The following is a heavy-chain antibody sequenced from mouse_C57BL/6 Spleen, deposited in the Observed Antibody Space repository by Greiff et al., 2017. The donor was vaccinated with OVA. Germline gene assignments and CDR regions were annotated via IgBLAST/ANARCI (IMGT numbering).Heavy chain of an antibody. CDR2: FHPYNDDT. Sequence: QVTLKESGAELVKPGASVKMSCKASGYTFTTYPIEWMKQNHGKSLEWIGNFHPYNDDTKYNEKFKGKATLTVEKSSSTVYLELSRLTSDDSAVYYCARGLLRYPAWFAYWGQGTLVTVSA. V-gene: IGHV1-47*01. J-gene: IGHJ3*01. CDR1: GYTFTTYP. D-gene: IGHD1-1*01. CDR3: ARGLLRYPAWFAY.